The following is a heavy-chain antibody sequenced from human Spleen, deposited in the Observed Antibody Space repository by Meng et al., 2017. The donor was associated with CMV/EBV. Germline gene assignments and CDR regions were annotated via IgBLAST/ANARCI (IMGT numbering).Heavy chain of an antibody. CDR1: GFTFSSYA. CDR3: ARDPGYATRMDV. CDR2: ISHDGSNT. D-gene: IGHD5-12*01. V-gene: IGHV3-30-3*01. J-gene: IGHJ6*02. Sequence: GGSLRLSCVASGFTFSSYALHWVRQSPGKGLEWVAVISHDGSNTFYADSVKGRFTISRDNAKNTLYLQMNSLRAEDTAVYYCARDPGYATRMDVWGQGTTVTVSS.